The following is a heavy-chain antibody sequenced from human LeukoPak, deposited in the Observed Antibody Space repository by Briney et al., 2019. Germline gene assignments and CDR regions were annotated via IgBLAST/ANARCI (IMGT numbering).Heavy chain of an antibody. CDR1: GGPISSSLYY. V-gene: IGHV4-39*01. D-gene: IGHD5-18*01. Sequence: SETLSLTCTVSGGPISSSLYYWGWIRQPPGKGLEWLGSIYYSGSTYYNPSLKSRVTISVNTSNNQFSLKLSSVTAADTAVYYCARMDTAMVLGNFDYWGQGTLVTVSS. CDR3: ARMDTAMVLGNFDY. CDR2: IYYSGST. J-gene: IGHJ4*02.